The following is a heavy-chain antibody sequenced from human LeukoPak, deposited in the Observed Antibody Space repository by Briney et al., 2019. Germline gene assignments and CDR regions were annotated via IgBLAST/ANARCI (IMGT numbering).Heavy chain of an antibody. J-gene: IGHJ5*02. Sequence: SETLPLTCTVSGGSISSSSYYWGWIRQPPGKGLEWIGSIYYSGSTNYNPSLKSRVTISVDTSKNQFSLKLSSVTAADTAVYYCARSGRGAKTLDWFDPWGQGTLVTVSS. D-gene: IGHD1-26*01. CDR3: ARSGRGAKTLDWFDP. CDR2: IYYSGST. V-gene: IGHV4-39*07. CDR1: GGSISSSSYY.